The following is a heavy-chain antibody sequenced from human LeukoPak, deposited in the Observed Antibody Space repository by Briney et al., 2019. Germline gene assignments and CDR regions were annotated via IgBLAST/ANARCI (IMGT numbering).Heavy chain of an antibody. V-gene: IGHV3-30*02. D-gene: IGHD4-17*01. Sequence: PGGSLRFSCAASGFTFSSYGMHWIRQAPGKGLEWVAFIRYDGSSEYYADSVKGRFTISRDNSKNTLYLQMNSLRAEDTAVYYCARERLRGWYFDLWGRGTLVTVSS. J-gene: IGHJ2*01. CDR3: ARERLRGWYFDL. CDR1: GFTFSSYG. CDR2: IRYDGSSE.